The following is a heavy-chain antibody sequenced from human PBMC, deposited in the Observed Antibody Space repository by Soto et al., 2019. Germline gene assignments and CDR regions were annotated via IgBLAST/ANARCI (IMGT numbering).Heavy chain of an antibody. CDR1: GFTFSSYS. J-gene: IGHJ6*02. CDR2: ISSSSSYI. Sequence: PGGSLRLSCAASGFTFSSYSMNWVRQAPGKGLEWVSSISSSSSYIYYADSVKGRFTISRDNAKNSLYLQMNSLRAEDTAVYYCARAMSDRAMVTGYYYGMDVWGQGTTVTVSS. CDR3: ARAMSDRAMVTGYYYGMDV. D-gene: IGHD5-18*01. V-gene: IGHV3-21*01.